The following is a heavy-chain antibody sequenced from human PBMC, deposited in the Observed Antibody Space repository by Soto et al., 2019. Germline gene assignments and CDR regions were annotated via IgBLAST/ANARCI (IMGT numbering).Heavy chain of an antibody. CDR3: ARGRDVLLWFGGLSSWFDP. Sequence: QVQLQQWGAGLLKPSETLSLTCAVYGGSFSGYYWSWIRQPPGKGLEWIGEINHSGSTNYNPSLKSRVTISVDTSKNQFSLKLSSVTAADTAVYYCARGRDVLLWFGGLSSWFDPWGQGTLVTVSS. J-gene: IGHJ5*02. CDR2: INHSGST. D-gene: IGHD3-10*01. CDR1: GGSFSGYY. V-gene: IGHV4-34*01.